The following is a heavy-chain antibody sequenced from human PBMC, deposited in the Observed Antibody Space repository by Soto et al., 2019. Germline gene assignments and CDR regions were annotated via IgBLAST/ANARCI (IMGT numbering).Heavy chain of an antibody. Sequence: SKTLSLTCAISGDSVSSNSAAWNWIRQSPSRGLEWLGRTYYRSKWYNDYAVSVKSRITINPDTSKNQFSLQLNSVTPEDTAVYYCARDPRGWNYLLPYCFDYWGQGTLVTVSS. CDR3: ARDPRGWNYLLPYCFDY. D-gene: IGHD1-7*01. CDR1: GDSVSSNSAA. V-gene: IGHV6-1*01. CDR2: TYYRSKWYN. J-gene: IGHJ4*02.